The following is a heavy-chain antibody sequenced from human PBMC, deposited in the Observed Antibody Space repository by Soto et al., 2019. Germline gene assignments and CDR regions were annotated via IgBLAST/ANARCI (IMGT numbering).Heavy chain of an antibody. J-gene: IGHJ4*02. CDR1: GFTFSVYS. D-gene: IGHD6-19*01. V-gene: IGHV3-48*02. CDR3: ARSVEGHFDY. CDR2: MTSDMKTI. Sequence: EVQLVESGGGSVQPGGSLRLSCAASGFTFSVYSMNWIRQAPGEGLQWVSYMTSDMKTIHYADSVKGRFTISRDNAKNLVYLQMTSLRDEDTAVYYCARSVEGHFDYWGQGALVTVSS.